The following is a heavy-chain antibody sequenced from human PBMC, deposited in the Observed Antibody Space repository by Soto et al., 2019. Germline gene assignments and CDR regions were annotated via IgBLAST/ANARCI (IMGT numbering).Heavy chain of an antibody. CDR3: ARGDSSGYYYSFGGSDY. D-gene: IGHD3-22*01. Sequence: QVQLVQSGAEVKKPGSSVKVSCKASGGTFSSYAISWVRQAPGQGLEWMGGIIPIFGTANYAQKFQGRVTITADESTSTAYMELSSRRSEDTAVYYCARGDSSGYYYSFGGSDYWGQGTLVTVSS. V-gene: IGHV1-69*01. CDR1: GGTFSSYA. J-gene: IGHJ4*02. CDR2: IIPIFGTA.